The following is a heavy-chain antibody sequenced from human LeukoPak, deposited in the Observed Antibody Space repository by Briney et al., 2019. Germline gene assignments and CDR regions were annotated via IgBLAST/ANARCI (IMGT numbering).Heavy chain of an antibody. CDR3: ARNSLKMVYAPPDGFDI. Sequence: KASQTLSLTCTVSGGSISSGDYYWSWIRQPPGKGLEWIGYIYYSGSTYYNPSLKSRVTISLDTSKNQFSLNLSSLTAADTAVYYCARNSLKMVYAPPDGFDIWGQGTMVTVSS. CDR2: IYYSGST. J-gene: IGHJ3*02. D-gene: IGHD2-8*01. CDR1: GGSISSGDYY. V-gene: IGHV4-30-4*08.